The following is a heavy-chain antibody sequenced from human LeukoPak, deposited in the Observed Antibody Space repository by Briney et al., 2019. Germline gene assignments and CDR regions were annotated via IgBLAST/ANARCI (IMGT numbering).Heavy chain of an antibody. Sequence: PAGSLRLSCAASGFTFSSHWMHWVRQAPGKGLVWGARIHSDGSRTTYADSVKGRFTISRDNAKNSLYLQMNSLRTEDTAVYYCARVEGSGSYVFDPWGQGTLVTVSS. J-gene: IGHJ5*02. CDR2: IHSDGSRT. CDR3: ARVEGSGSYVFDP. D-gene: IGHD3-10*01. CDR1: GFTFSSHW. V-gene: IGHV3-74*01.